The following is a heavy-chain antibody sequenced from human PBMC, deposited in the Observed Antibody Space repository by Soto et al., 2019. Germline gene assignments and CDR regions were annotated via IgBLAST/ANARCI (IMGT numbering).Heavy chain of an antibody. CDR3: ESSADLLLDY. D-gene: IGHD3-22*01. CDR1: GFTVSSNY. V-gene: IGHV3-53*01. CDR2: IYSGGST. J-gene: IGHJ4*02. Sequence: GGSLRLSCAASGFTVSSNYMSWVRQAPGKGLEWVSVIYSGGSTYYADSVKGRFTISRDNSKNTLYLQMNSLRAEDTAVYYCESSADLLLDYWGQGTLVTVSS.